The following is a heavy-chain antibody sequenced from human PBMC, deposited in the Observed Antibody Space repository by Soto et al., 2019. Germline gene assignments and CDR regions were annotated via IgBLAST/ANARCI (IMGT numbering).Heavy chain of an antibody. Sequence: ASVKVSCKASGYTFTSYAMHWVRQAPGQRFEWMGWINAGNGNTKYSQKFQGRVTITRDTSASTAYMELSSLRSEDTAVYYCARDQKGWSGYSYYYMDVWGKGTTVTVSS. CDR2: INAGNGNT. CDR1: GYTFTSYA. V-gene: IGHV1-3*01. J-gene: IGHJ6*03. CDR3: ARDQKGWSGYSYYYMDV. D-gene: IGHD3-3*01.